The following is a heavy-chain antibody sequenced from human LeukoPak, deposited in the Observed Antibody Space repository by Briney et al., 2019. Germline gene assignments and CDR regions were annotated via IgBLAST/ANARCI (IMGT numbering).Heavy chain of an antibody. D-gene: IGHD3-10*01. Sequence: GASLRLTCAASGFTFSSYAMSWVRQAPGKGLEWVSGVSGSGGSTYYADSVKGRFTISRDNSKNTLYLQMNSLRAEDTAVYYCAKDLDYYGSTGLDYWGQGSLVTVSS. J-gene: IGHJ4*02. CDR2: VSGSGGST. CDR1: GFTFSSYA. CDR3: AKDLDYYGSTGLDY. V-gene: IGHV3-23*01.